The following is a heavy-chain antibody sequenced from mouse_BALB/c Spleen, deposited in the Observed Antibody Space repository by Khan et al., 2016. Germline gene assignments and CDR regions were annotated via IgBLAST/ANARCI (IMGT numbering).Heavy chain of an antibody. CDR2: ILPGSGST. Sequence: QVQLKQSGAELMKPGASVKISCKATGYTFSSYWIEWVKQRPGHGLEWIGEILPGSGSTNYNEKFKGKATFTADTSSNTAYMQLSSLTSEDSAVYYWARTGWFAYWGQGTLVTVSA. CDR3: ARTGWFAY. V-gene: IGHV1-9*01. J-gene: IGHJ3*01. CDR1: GYTFSSYW. D-gene: IGHD4-1*01.